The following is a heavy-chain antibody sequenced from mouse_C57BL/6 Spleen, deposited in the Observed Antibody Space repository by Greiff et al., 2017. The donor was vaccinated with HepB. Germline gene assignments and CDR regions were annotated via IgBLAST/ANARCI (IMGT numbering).Heavy chain of an antibody. CDR1: GYAFSSSW. J-gene: IGHJ2*01. V-gene: IGHV1-82*01. D-gene: IGHD3-2*02. CDR2: IYPGDGDT. CDR3: ASPDSSGPYYFDY. Sequence: QVQLKESGPELVKPGASVKISCKASGYAFSSSWMNWVKQRPGKGLEWIGRIYPGDGDTNYNGKFKGKATLTADKSSSTAYMQLSSLTSEDSAVYFCASPDSSGPYYFDYWGQGTTLTVSS.